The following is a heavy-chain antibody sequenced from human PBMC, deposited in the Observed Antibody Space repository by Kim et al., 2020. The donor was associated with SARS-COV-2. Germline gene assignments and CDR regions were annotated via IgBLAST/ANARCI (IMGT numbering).Heavy chain of an antibody. V-gene: IGHV3-48*01. D-gene: IGHD3-16*01. CDR1: GFTFSSYS. CDR2: ISSSSSTI. J-gene: IGHJ4*01. Sequence: GGSLRLSCAASGFTFSSYSMNWVRQAPGKGLEWVSYISSSSSTIYSAYSVNGRFTISRDYAKTLLYLQMSSRRADDTADYYSAVGGGYYRDYGTLGTVS. CDR3: AVGGGYY.